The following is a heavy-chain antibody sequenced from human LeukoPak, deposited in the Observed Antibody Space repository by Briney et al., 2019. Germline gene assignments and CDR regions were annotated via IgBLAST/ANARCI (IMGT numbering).Heavy chain of an antibody. D-gene: IGHD5-12*01. Sequence: PGGSLRLSCAVSGFSFSGFSMSWVRQAPGKGLEWVSGINWNSDSIGYADSVKGRFTTSRDNAKNSLYLQMNSLRAEDTAYYYCAINGGGDSGYGNFDYWGQGTLVTVSS. CDR2: INWNSDSI. J-gene: IGHJ4*02. CDR1: GFSFSGFS. V-gene: IGHV3-9*01. CDR3: AINGGGDSGYGNFDY.